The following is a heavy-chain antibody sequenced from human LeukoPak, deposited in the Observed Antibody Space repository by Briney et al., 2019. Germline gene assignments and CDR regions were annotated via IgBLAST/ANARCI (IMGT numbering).Heavy chain of an antibody. CDR3: ARAVGSARVGMDV. V-gene: IGHV4-39*07. CDR2: IYYSGST. D-gene: IGHD2-15*01. CDR1: GDSISSRSYY. J-gene: IGHJ6*02. Sequence: SETLSLTCTVSGDSISSRSYYWGWIRQPPGKGLEWIGSIYYSGSTYYNPSLKSRVTISVDTSKNQFSLKLSSVTAADTAVYYCARAVGSARVGMDVWGQGTTVTVSS.